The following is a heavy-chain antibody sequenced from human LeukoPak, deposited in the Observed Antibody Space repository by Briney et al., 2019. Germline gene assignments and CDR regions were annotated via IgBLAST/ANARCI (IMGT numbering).Heavy chain of an antibody. CDR2: INHSGST. CDR1: GGSFSGYY. CDR3: ARDHRLPGRY. Sequence: PSETLSLTCAVYGGSFSGYYWSWIRQPPGNGLEWIGEINHSGSTNYNPSLKRRVTISIDTSKNQFSLKLSSVTAADTAVYYWARDHRLPGRYWGQGTLVTVSS. V-gene: IGHV4-34*01. J-gene: IGHJ4*02. D-gene: IGHD1-14*01.